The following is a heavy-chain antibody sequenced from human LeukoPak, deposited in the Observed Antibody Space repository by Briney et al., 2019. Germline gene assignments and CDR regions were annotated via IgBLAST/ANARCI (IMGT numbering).Heavy chain of an antibody. CDR2: ISAYNGNT. CDR3: AREGFSYYYDSSGTSDY. V-gene: IGHV1-18*01. J-gene: IGHJ4*02. Sequence: GASVKVSCKASGYTFTSYGISWVRQAPGQGLEWMGWISAYNGNTNYAQRLQGRVTMTTDTSTSTAYMELRSLRSDDTAVYYCAREGFSYYYDSSGTSDYWGQGTLVTVSP. CDR1: GYTFTSYG. D-gene: IGHD3-22*01.